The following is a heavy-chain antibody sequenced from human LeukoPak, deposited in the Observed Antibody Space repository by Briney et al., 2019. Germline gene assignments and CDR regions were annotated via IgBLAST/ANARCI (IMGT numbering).Heavy chain of an antibody. J-gene: IGHJ4*02. V-gene: IGHV1-2*02. Sequence: ASVKVSCKASGYSFTGYFIHWVRQAPGQELEWMGCIDPNSGDTKYAQKFQGRVSMPGDTSTRTAYMELSRLRSDDTAVYFCARSRSTGYSLDYWGQGTLVTVSS. CDR1: GYSFTGYF. CDR3: ARSRSTGYSLDY. D-gene: IGHD3-22*01. CDR2: IDPNSGDT.